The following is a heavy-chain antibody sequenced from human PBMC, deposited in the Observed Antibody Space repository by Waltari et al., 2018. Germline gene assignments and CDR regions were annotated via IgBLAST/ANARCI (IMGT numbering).Heavy chain of an antibody. D-gene: IGHD3-10*01. CDR3: ARLVQRQRGQIRG. V-gene: IGHV4-38-2*01. J-gene: IGHJ4*02. CDR2: IYHSGST. Sequence: QVQLQESGPGLVKPSETLSLTCAVSGYSIRSGYYWGRIRQPPGKGLEWIGSIYHSGSTYYNPSLKSRVTISVDTSKNQFSLKLSSVTAADTAVYYCARLVQRQRGQIRGWGQGTLVTVSS. CDR1: GYSIRSGYY.